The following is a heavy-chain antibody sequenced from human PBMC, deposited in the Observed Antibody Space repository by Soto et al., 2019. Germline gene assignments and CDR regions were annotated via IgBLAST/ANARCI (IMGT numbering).Heavy chain of an antibody. Sequence: QLQLQESGSGLVKPSQTLSLTCAVSGGSNISGGYSWSWIRQPPGKGLEWIGYIYHSGSTYYNPALTSRVTISVDRSKNQFSLKLSSVTAADTAVYYCASAGGLGAVAADYWGQGTLVTVSS. V-gene: IGHV4-30-2*01. CDR2: IYHSGST. J-gene: IGHJ4*02. CDR1: GGSNISGGYS. D-gene: IGHD6-19*01. CDR3: ASAGGLGAVAADY.